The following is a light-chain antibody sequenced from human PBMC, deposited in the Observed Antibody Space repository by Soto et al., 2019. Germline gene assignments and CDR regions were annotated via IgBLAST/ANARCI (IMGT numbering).Light chain of an antibody. CDR3: QSYASSLSGVI. Sequence: QPPSVSGAPGQRVTISCTGSSSNIGAGYDVHWYQQLRGTAPKLLIYGNSNRPSGVPDRFSGSKSGTSASLAITGLQAEDEADYYCQSYASSLSGVIFGGGTKLTVL. CDR1: SSNIGAGYD. V-gene: IGLV1-40*01. J-gene: IGLJ2*01. CDR2: GNS.